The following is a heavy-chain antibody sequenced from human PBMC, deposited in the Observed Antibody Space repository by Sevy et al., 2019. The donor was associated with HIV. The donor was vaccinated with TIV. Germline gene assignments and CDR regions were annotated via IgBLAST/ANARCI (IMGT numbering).Heavy chain of an antibody. D-gene: IGHD3-22*01. CDR1: GYTFTSYG. CDR3: ARDPPSLYYYDSSGSHAFDI. CDR2: ISAYNGNT. J-gene: IGHJ3*02. Sequence: ASVKVSCKASGYTFTSYGISWVRQAPGQGLEWMGWISAYNGNTNYAQKLQGRVTMTTDTSTSKAYMELRSLRSDDTAVYYCARDPPSLYYYDSSGSHAFDIWGQGTMVTASS. V-gene: IGHV1-18*04.